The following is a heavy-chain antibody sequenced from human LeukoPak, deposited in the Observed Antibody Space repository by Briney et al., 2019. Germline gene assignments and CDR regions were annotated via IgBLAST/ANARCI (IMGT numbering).Heavy chain of an antibody. CDR3: AKLWVMITFGGVIDIEAPGSSGDY. Sequence: PGRSLRLSCAASGFTFSSYGMHWVRQAPGKGLEWVAVIWYDGSNKYYADSVKGRFTISRDNSKNTLYLQMNSLRAEDTAVYYCAKLWVMITFGGVIDIEAPGSSGDYWGQGTLVTVSS. CDR2: IWYDGSNK. V-gene: IGHV3-33*06. J-gene: IGHJ4*02. D-gene: IGHD3-16*02. CDR1: GFTFSSYG.